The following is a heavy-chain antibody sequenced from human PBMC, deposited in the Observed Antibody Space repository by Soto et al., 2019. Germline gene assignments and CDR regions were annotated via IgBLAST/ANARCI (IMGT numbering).Heavy chain of an antibody. V-gene: IGHV4-30-2*01. CDR3: ARDKITGLLDY. CDR1: GGSISSGGYS. CDR2: IYHSGSI. Sequence: PSETLSLTCAVSGGSISSGGYSWSWIRQPPGKGLEGIGYIYHSGSIYYNPSLKSRVTISVDRSKNQFSLKLTSVTAADTAVYYCARDKITGLLDYWGQGTLVTVSS. J-gene: IGHJ4*02. D-gene: IGHD2-8*02.